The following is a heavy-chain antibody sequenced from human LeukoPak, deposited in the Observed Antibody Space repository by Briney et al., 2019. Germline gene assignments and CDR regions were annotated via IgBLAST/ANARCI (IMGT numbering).Heavy chain of an antibody. CDR1: GFMFSTYW. CDR2: IKQDGSER. D-gene: IGHD3-10*01. CDR3: ARANMVRGVGLFFDRNWFDP. Sequence: GGSLRLSCAASGFMFSTYWMSWVRQAPGKGLEWVANIKQDGSERYVDSVKGRFTISRDNAKNSLYLQMNSLRAEDTAVYYCARANMVRGVGLFFDRNWFDPWGQGTLVTVSS. J-gene: IGHJ5*02. V-gene: IGHV3-7*04.